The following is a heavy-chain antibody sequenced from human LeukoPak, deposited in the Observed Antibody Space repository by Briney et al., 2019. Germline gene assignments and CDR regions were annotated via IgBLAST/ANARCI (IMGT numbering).Heavy chain of an antibody. Sequence: GGSLRLSCAASGFTFDDYAMHWVRQAPGKGLEWVSGISWNSGIGYADSVKGRFTISRDNAKNTLYLQMNSLRAEDTAVYYCAREASGVSSSAFDVWGQGTMVTVSS. D-gene: IGHD3-3*01. J-gene: IGHJ3*01. CDR1: GFTFDDYA. CDR2: ISWNSGI. CDR3: AREASGVSSSAFDV. V-gene: IGHV3-9*01.